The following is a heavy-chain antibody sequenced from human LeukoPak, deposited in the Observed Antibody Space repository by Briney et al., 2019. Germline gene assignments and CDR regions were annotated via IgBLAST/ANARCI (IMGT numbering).Heavy chain of an antibody. Sequence: GESLMISCKGSGYSFTSYWIGWVRQMPGEGLVWRGFIYPGDSDTTYSPYFQGQATISADKSISTAYLQWSSLKASDTAMYYCARLTDDAFDIWGQGTTVTVSS. CDR1: GYSFTSYW. J-gene: IGHJ3*02. D-gene: IGHD1-14*01. V-gene: IGHV5-51*01. CDR2: IYPGDSDT. CDR3: ARLTDDAFDI.